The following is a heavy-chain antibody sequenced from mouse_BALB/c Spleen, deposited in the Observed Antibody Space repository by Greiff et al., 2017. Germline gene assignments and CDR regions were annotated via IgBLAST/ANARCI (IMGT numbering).Heavy chain of an antibody. CDR2: INPYNDGT. Sequence: VQLQQSGPELVKPGASVKMSCKASGYTFTSYVMHWVKQKPGQGLEWIGYINPYNDGTKYNEKFKGKATLTSDKSSSTAYMELSSLTSEDSAVYYCARSTMITDSYWYFDVWGAGTTVTVSS. D-gene: IGHD2-4*01. V-gene: IGHV1-14*01. CDR1: GYTFTSYV. J-gene: IGHJ1*01. CDR3: ARSTMITDSYWYFDV.